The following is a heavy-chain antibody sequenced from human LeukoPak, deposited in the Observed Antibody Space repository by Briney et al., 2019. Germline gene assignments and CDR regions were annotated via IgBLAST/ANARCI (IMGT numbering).Heavy chain of an antibody. J-gene: IGHJ4*02. CDR1: GGSISSGGYS. CDR3: ARHRGDY. Sequence: SETLSLTCAVSGGSISSGGYSWSWIRQPPGKGLEWIGSIYYSGSTYYNPSLKSRVTISVDTSKNQFSLKLSSVTAADTAVYYCARHRGDYWGQGTLVTVSS. V-gene: IGHV4-30-2*03. CDR2: IYYSGST.